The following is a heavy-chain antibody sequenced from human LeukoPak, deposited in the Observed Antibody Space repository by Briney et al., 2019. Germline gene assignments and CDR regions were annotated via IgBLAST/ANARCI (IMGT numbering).Heavy chain of an antibody. Sequence: ASVKVSCKASGYTFTSYDINWVRQATGQGLEWMGWMNPNSGNTGYAQKFQGRVTMTRNTSISTAYMELSSLRSEDTAVYYCTSSSRYVKGRYIDYWGQGTLVTVSS. CDR3: TSSSRYVKGRYIDY. CDR1: GYTFTSYD. V-gene: IGHV1-8*01. CDR2: MNPNSGNT. D-gene: IGHD6-13*01. J-gene: IGHJ4*02.